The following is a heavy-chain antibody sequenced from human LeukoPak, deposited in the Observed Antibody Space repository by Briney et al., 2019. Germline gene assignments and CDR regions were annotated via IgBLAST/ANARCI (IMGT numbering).Heavy chain of an antibody. CDR3: ARAVIAVAGTCQDY. Sequence: GGSLRLSCAASGFTFSSYAMGWVRQASGKGLEWVSTISGSDGRTDYADSVKGRFTISRDNAKNSLYLQMNSLRAEDTAVYYCARAVIAVAGTCQDYWGQGTLVTVSS. D-gene: IGHD6-19*01. V-gene: IGHV3-23*01. CDR2: ISGSDGRT. CDR1: GFTFSSYA. J-gene: IGHJ4*02.